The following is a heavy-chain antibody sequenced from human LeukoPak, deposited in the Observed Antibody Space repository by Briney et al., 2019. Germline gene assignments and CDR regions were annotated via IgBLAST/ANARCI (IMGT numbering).Heavy chain of an antibody. CDR2: INHSGST. CDR1: GGSISSSSYY. Sequence: SETLSLTCTVSGGSISSSSYYWGWIRQPPGKGLEWIGEINHSGSTNYNPSLKSRVTISVDTSKNQFSLKLSSVTAADTAVYYCARQCGRGRLTLSTPSPLCYWGQGTLVTVSS. J-gene: IGHJ4*02. D-gene: IGHD3-16*02. V-gene: IGHV4-39*01. CDR3: ARQCGRGRLTLSTPSPLCY.